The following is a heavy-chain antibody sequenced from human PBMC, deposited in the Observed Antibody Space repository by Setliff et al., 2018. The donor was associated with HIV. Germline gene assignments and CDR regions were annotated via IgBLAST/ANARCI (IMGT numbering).Heavy chain of an antibody. CDR1: GFIYSNFA. D-gene: IGHD3-3*01. J-gene: IGHJ4*02. CDR2: IDNDGTST. CDR3: ARGDGGLDS. V-gene: IGHV3-74*01. Sequence: PGGSLRLSCAASGFIYSNFAMNWVRQAPGKGPMWISHIDNDGTSTTYADSVKGRFTVSRDNAKNTVYLQMNSLRADDTGFYYCARGDGGLDSWGQGTLVTVSS.